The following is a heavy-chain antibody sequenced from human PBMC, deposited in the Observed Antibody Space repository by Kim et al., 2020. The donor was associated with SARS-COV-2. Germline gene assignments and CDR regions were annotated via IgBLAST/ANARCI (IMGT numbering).Heavy chain of an antibody. Sequence: ASVKVSCKASGYTFTSYGISWVRQAPGQGLEWMGWISGYNGNTNYAQKLQGRVTMTTDTSTSTAYMELRSLRSDDTAVYYCARAGILTGYYICDYWGQGTLVTVSS. CDR1: GYTFTSYG. J-gene: IGHJ4*02. D-gene: IGHD3-9*01. V-gene: IGHV1-18*01. CDR2: ISGYNGNT. CDR3: ARAGILTGYYICDY.